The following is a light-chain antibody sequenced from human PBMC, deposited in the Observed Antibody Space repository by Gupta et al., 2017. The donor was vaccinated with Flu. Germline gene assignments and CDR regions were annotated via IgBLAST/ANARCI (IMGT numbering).Light chain of an antibody. CDR1: ESISSN. CDR3: QHYRHWHL. CDR2: GAS. J-gene: IGKJ2*01. Sequence: SPATLSVSPGERVILTCRASESISSNLAWYQRRPGQPPRLLIYGASNRAADVPARFSGSGSGTDFTLTSSSLQPEDFAVYDCQHYRHWHLFGQGTKLEIK. V-gene: IGKV3-15*01.